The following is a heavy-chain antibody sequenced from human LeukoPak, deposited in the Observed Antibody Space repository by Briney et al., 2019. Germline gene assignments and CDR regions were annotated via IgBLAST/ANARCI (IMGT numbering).Heavy chain of an antibody. CDR1: GSTVSSNY. CDR2: IYSGGST. CDR3: ARDGGLEYYFDY. V-gene: IGHV3-66*01. D-gene: IGHD3-3*01. Sequence: GGSLRLSCAASGSTVSSNYMSWVRQAPGRGLEWVSVIYSGGSTYYADSVKGRFTISRDNSKNTLYLQMNSLRAEDTAVYYCARDGGLEYYFDYWGQGTLVTVSS. J-gene: IGHJ4*02.